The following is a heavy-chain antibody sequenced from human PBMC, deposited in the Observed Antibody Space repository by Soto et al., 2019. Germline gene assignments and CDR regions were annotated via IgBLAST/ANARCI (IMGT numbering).Heavy chain of an antibody. D-gene: IGHD6-13*01. CDR1: GYTFTGYY. V-gene: IGHV1-46*01. CDR3: ARDCFLSIAAAGSRGEYYYYYYGMDV. Sequence: ASVKVSCKASGYTFTGYYMHWVRQAPGQGLEWMGIINPSGGSTSYAQKFQGRVTMTRDTSTSTVYMELSSLRSEDTAVYYCARDCFLSIAAAGSRGEYYYYYYGMDVWG. J-gene: IGHJ6*02. CDR2: INPSGGST.